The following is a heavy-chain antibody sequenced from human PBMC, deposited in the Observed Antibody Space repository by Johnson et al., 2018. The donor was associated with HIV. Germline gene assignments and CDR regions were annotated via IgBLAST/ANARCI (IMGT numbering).Heavy chain of an antibody. CDR2: ISWNRGSL. CDR1: GFTFDDYA. Sequence: QLVESGGGLVQPGRSLRLSCAASGFTFDDYAMHWVRQAPGKGLEWVSGISWNRGSLGYADAVRGRVTISRDNAKTALYLQMNSLRAEDTDLYYCSKDRRGLGLSGAFDIWGQGTMVTVSS. J-gene: IGHJ3*02. CDR3: SKDRRGLGLSGAFDI. V-gene: IGHV3-9*01. D-gene: IGHD3-10*01.